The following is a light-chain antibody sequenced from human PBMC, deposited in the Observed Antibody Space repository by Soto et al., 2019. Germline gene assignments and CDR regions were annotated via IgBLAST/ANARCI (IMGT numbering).Light chain of an antibody. Sequence: EIVLTQSPGTPSLSPGERATLSCRASQSVSGNLLAWYQQKPGQAPRLLIYGAYHRATGIPDRFSGSGSGTDFTLTINRLEPEDFAVYYCQQYDTSPYTFGQGTKLDIK. CDR2: GAY. CDR3: QQYDTSPYT. CDR1: QSVSGNL. V-gene: IGKV3-20*01. J-gene: IGKJ2*01.